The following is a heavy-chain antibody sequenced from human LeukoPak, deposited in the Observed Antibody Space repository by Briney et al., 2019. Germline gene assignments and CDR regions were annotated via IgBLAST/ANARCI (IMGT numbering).Heavy chain of an antibody. D-gene: IGHD2-2*01. J-gene: IGHJ5*02. V-gene: IGHV3-23*01. Sequence: PGGSLRLSCAASGFTFDDYGMSWVRQAPGKGLEWVSGISGSGGSTYYADSVKGRFTISRDNSKNTLYLQMNSLRAEDTAVYYCAKDRHAPGRYCSSTTCFPFDPWGQGTLVTVSS. CDR1: GFTFDDYG. CDR2: ISGSGGST. CDR3: AKDRHAPGRYCSSTTCFPFDP.